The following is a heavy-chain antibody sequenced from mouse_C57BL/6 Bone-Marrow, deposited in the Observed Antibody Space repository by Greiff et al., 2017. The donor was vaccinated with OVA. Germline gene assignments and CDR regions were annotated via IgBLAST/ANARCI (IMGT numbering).Heavy chain of an antibody. V-gene: IGHV1-81*01. Sequence: QVQLKESGAELARPGASVKLSCKASGYTFTSYGISWVKQRTGQGLEWIGEIYPRSGNTYYNEKFKGKATLTADKSSSTAYMELRSLTSEDSAVYFCARGLLWVRRGFAYWGQGTLVTVSA. D-gene: IGHD2-14*01. CDR1: GYTFTSYG. CDR3: ARGLLWVRRGFAY. CDR2: IYPRSGNT. J-gene: IGHJ3*01.